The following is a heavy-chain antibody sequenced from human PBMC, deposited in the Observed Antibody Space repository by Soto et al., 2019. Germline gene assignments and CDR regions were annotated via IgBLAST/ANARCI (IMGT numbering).Heavy chain of an antibody. CDR2: SDYSGST. CDR3: ARVPDR. Sequence: PSHTLSLTCTVSDGSISSSPYHWGWIRQHPGKGLRWIGSSDYSGSTSYSPSLKSRVTLSVDTSKNQFYLKLTSVTAAETAVYYCARVPDRWGQGTLVTVSS. CDR1: DGSISSSPYH. V-gene: IGHV4-39*07. J-gene: IGHJ5*02. D-gene: IGHD2-2*01.